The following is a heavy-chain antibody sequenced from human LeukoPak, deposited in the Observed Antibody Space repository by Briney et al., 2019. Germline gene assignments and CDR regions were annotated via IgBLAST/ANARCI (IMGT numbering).Heavy chain of an antibody. CDR3: ARRGLYSSSSVEGDY. D-gene: IGHD6-6*01. J-gene: IGHJ4*02. Sequence: ASVKVSCKASGYTFTSYGISWVRQAPGQGLEWMGWISAYNGNTNYAQKLQGRVTMTTDTSMSTAYMELRSLRSDDTAVYHCARRGLYSSSSVEGDYWGQGALVTVSS. CDR1: GYTFTSYG. CDR2: ISAYNGNT. V-gene: IGHV1-18*01.